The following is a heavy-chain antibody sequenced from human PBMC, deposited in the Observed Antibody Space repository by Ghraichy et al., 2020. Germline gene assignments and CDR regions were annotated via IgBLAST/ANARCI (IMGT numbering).Heavy chain of an antibody. CDR3: ARGMSQNNYYGLDV. J-gene: IGHJ6*02. CDR1: GGSFSDDY. CDR2: VNPSGST. V-gene: IGHV4-34*01. Sequence: SETLSLTCAVYGGSFSDDYWSWIRQPPGKGLEWIGQVNPSGSTNYNLSLKSRVTILVDTSKKQFSLTLTSMTAADTSVYYCARGMSQNNYYGLDVWGQGTTVTVSS.